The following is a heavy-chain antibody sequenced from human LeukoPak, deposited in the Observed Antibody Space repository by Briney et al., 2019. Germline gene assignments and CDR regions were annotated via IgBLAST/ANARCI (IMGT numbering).Heavy chain of an antibody. J-gene: IGHJ3*02. D-gene: IGHD3-22*01. V-gene: IGHV3-48*02. Sequence: GGSLRLSCAASGFTFSSYSMNWVRQAPGRGLDWVSYISGSSNTIYYADSVKGRFTISRDNAKNSLYLQMNGLRDEDTAVYYCARVLVVSSDAFDIWGQGTMVTVSS. CDR1: GFTFSSYS. CDR2: ISGSSNTI. CDR3: ARVLVVSSDAFDI.